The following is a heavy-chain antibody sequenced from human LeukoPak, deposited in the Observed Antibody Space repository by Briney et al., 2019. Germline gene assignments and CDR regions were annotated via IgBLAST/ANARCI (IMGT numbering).Heavy chain of an antibody. V-gene: IGHV3-23*01. J-gene: IGHJ4*02. D-gene: IGHD2-2*01. CDR1: GFTFSTYA. CDR2: ISGSGGST. CDR3: AKDLSKLEGY. Sequence: PGGSLRLSCAASGFTFSTYAMTWVRQAPGKGLEWVSAISGSGGSTYYADSVKGRFTISRDNSKNALYLQMSSLRAEDTAVYYCAKDLSKLEGYWGQGTLVTVSS.